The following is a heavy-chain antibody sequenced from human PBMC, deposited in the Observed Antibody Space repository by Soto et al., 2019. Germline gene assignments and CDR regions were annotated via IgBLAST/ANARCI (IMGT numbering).Heavy chain of an antibody. CDR3: AXDXXXXXXYLVPYYYYYYG. Sequence: QVQLVESGGGVVQPGRSLRLSCAASGFTFSSYAMHWVRQAPGKGLEWVAVISYDGSNKYYADSVKGRFTISRDNSKNTLYLQMNSLRAEDTAVYYCAXDXXXXXXYLVPYYYYYYG. J-gene: IGHJ6*01. CDR2: ISYDGSNK. V-gene: IGHV3-30-3*01. CDR1: GFTFSSYA. D-gene: IGHD2-2*01.